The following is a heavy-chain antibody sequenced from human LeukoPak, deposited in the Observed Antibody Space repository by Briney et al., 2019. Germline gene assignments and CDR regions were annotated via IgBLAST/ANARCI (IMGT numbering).Heavy chain of an antibody. J-gene: IGHJ4*02. Sequence: PSETLSLTCTVSGGSISSYYWSWIRQPPGRGLEWIGYTYYSGSTNYNPSLKSRVTISVDTSKNQFSLKLSSVTAADTAVYSCARGGYDFDYWGQGTLVTVSS. CDR1: GGSISSYY. V-gene: IGHV4-59*01. D-gene: IGHD5-12*01. CDR2: TYYSGST. CDR3: ARGGYDFDY.